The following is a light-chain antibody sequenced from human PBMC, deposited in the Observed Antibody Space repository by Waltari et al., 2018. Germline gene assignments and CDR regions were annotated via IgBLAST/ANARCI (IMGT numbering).Light chain of an antibody. CDR1: SSDVGGYNY. CDR3: SAYTSSSTV. V-gene: IGLV2-14*01. CDR2: DVS. Sequence: QSALTQPASVSGSPGQSITISCPGTSSDVGGYNYVSWYQQHPGRAPKLMIHDVSKRPSGACNRFSGSRSGNTSSLTISGLRAEDEADYYCSAYTSSSTVFGGGTKLTVL. J-gene: IGLJ2*01.